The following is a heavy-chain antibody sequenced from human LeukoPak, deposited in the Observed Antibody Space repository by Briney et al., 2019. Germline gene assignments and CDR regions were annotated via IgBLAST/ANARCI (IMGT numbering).Heavy chain of an antibody. Sequence: GGSLRLSCAASGFIFSSYGMSWVRQAPGKGLEWVSAISGSGGSTYYADSVKGRFTISRDNSKNTLYLQMNSLRAEDTAVYYCAKPPSITIFGWGQGTLVTVSS. CDR3: AKPPSITIFG. J-gene: IGHJ4*02. V-gene: IGHV3-23*01. CDR1: GFIFSSYG. D-gene: IGHD3-3*01. CDR2: ISGSGGST.